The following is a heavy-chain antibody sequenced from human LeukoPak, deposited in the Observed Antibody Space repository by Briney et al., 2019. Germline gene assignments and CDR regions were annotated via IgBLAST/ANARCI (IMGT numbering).Heavy chain of an antibody. V-gene: IGHV3-66*01. D-gene: IGHD6-13*01. CDR1: GGSFSGYY. CDR2: ISSGSTT. CDR3: ARVGYTSSWGERYYFDY. Sequence: PSETLSLTCAVYGGSFSGYYWSWVRQAPGKGLEWVAVISSGSTTYYADSVKGRFTISRDDSKNTLYLQMNSLRAEDTGVYYCARVGYTSSWGERYYFDYWGQGTLVTVSS. J-gene: IGHJ4*02.